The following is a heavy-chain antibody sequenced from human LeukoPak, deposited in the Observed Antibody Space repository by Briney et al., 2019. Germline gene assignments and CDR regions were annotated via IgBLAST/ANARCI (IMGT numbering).Heavy chain of an antibody. CDR3: AKRGAEVGATVAPGDY. V-gene: IGHV3-30*02. CDR2: IRYDGSNK. D-gene: IGHD1-26*01. Sequence: PGGSLRLSCAASGFTFSSYEMNWVRQAPGKGLEWVAFIRYDGSNKYYADSVKGRFTISRDNSKNTLYLQMNSLRAEDTAVYYCAKRGAEVGATVAPGDYWGQGTLVTVSS. CDR1: GFTFSSYE. J-gene: IGHJ4*02.